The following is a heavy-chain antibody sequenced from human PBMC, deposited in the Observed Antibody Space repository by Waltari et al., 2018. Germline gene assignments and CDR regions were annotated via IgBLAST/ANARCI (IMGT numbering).Heavy chain of an antibody. CDR3: ASIRGFLEWSDYYYYYGMDV. D-gene: IGHD3-3*01. V-gene: IGHV1-69*05. CDR2: IIPIFGTA. CDR1: GGTFSSYA. Sequence: QVQLVQSGAEVKKPGSSVKVSCKASGGTFSSYAISWVRQAPGQGLEWMGRIIPIFGTANYAQKFQGRVTMTRDTSISTAYMELSRLRSDDTAVYYCASIRGFLEWSDYYYYYGMDVWGQGTTVTVSS. J-gene: IGHJ6*02.